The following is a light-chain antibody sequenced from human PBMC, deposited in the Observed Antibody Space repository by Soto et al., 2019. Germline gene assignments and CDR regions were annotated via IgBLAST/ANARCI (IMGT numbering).Light chain of an antibody. CDR3: QQRSNWPPT. CDR2: DAS. V-gene: IGKV3-11*01. CDR1: QSLSSY. J-gene: IGKJ5*01. Sequence: EIVLTQSPATLSLSPGERATLSCRASQSLSSYLAWYQQKPGQAPRLLIYDASNRATGIPARFSGSGSGTDFTLTISSLEPEDFAVYYCQQRSNWPPTCGQGTRLEIK.